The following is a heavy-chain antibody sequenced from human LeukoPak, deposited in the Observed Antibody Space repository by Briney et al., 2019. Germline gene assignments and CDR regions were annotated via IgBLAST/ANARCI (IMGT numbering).Heavy chain of an antibody. CDR3: ARKGNAFDF. Sequence: GGSLRLSCAASGFTFSSYWMTWVRQAPGKGLEWVANIKLDVSETYYVDSVRGRFTISRDNTKNSLYLQMDSLRAEDTAVYYCARKGNAFDFWGQGAMVTVSS. J-gene: IGHJ3*01. CDR1: GFTFSSYW. D-gene: IGHD3-10*01. CDR2: IKLDVSET. V-gene: IGHV3-7*01.